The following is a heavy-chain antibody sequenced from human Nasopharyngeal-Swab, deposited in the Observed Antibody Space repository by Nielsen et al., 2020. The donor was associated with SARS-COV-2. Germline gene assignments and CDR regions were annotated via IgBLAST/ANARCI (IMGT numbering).Heavy chain of an antibody. D-gene: IGHD6-19*01. Sequence: GGSLRLSCSASGFTFSLYAMHWVRQAPGKGLEYVSTINDYQDRLYYADSVKGRFTISRDNSKNTVYLDMNSLRAEDTAVYYCAKDLSSCWGGDYWGQGTLVAVSS. J-gene: IGHJ4*02. V-gene: IGHV3-64*04. CDR1: GFTFSLYA. CDR3: AKDLSSCWGGDY. CDR2: INDYQDRL.